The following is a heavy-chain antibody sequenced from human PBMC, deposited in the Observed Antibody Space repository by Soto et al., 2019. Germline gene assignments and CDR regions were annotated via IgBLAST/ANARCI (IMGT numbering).Heavy chain of an antibody. CDR1: GGSISSYY. J-gene: IGHJ4*02. CDR2: IYYSGST. Sequence: SETLSLTCTVSGGSISSYYWSWIRQPPGKGLEWIGYIYYSGSTNYNPSLRSRVTISVDTSKNKFSLKLSSVSAADTAVFYFARGGNYDISRGHLRAFDYWGQGTLVTVSS. V-gene: IGHV4-59*01. D-gene: IGHD3-22*01. CDR3: ARGGNYDISRGHLRAFDY.